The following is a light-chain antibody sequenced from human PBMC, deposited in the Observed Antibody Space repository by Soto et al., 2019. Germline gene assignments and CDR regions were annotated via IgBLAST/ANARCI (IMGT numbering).Light chain of an antibody. CDR2: AAS. Sequence: EIVLTQSPGTLSLSPGERATLSCRASQSVNSSFFAWYQQKPGQSPRLLIYAASTRATGIPDRFSGSGSGADFTVTISRLEPEDFAVYYCQQYDTSRWTFGQGTKVEIK. CDR3: QQYDTSRWT. V-gene: IGKV3-20*01. J-gene: IGKJ1*01. CDR1: QSVNSSF.